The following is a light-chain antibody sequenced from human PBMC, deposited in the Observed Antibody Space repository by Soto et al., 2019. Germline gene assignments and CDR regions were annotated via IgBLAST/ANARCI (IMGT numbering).Light chain of an antibody. CDR3: QQYYSYPIT. Sequence: AIRMTKSLFALSASTGDRVTITCRASQGISSYLAWYQQKPGKAPKLLIYAASTLQSGVPSRFSGSGSGTDFTLTISCLQSEDFATYYCQQYYSYPITFGQGTRLEIK. CDR1: QGISSY. V-gene: IGKV1-8*01. CDR2: AAS. J-gene: IGKJ5*01.